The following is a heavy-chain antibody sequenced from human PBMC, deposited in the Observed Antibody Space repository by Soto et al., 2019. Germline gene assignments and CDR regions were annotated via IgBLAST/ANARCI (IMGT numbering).Heavy chain of an antibody. CDR1: GYPVTAYY. D-gene: IGHD3-3*01. CDR2: INPATGAA. Sequence: QLHLVQSGAVVKKPGASVTVSCSASGYPVTAYYMHWVRQAPGRGLEWMGGINPATGAAKYTQTFQGRVTMTRDPSTSTVFMELGGLTSEDTAVLYWARGGGVGVAGSAAFDMWGQGTLVTVSS. V-gene: IGHV1-2*02. J-gene: IGHJ3*02. CDR3: ARGGGVGVAGSAAFDM.